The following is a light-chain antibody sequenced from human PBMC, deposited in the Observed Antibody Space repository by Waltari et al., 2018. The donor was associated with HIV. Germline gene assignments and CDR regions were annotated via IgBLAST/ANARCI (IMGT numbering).Light chain of an antibody. CDR1: TSNIGDNY. J-gene: IGLJ3*02. CDR2: ENK. Sequence: QSVLTQPPSVSAAPGQKVTFSCSGSTSNIGDNYVSWYQQLPRTAPKLLIYENKKRPSGIPDRFSGSKSGTSATLGITGLQTGDEADYYCGTWDSNLAAWVFGGGTKVTVL. CDR3: GTWDSNLAAWV. V-gene: IGLV1-51*02.